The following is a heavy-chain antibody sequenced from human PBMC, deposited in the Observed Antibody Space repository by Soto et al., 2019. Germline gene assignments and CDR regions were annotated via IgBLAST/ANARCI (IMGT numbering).Heavy chain of an antibody. V-gene: IGHV3-7*05. CDR3: ARDDDVVVPAARAPYYYYYGMDV. CDR2: IKQDGSEK. CDR1: GFTFGSYW. Sequence: GGSLRLSCAASGFTFGSYWMSWVRQAPGKGLEWVANIKQDGSEKYYVDSVKGRFTISRDNAKNSLYLQMNSLRAEDTAVYYCARDDDVVVPAARAPYYYYYGMDVWGQGTTVTVSS. J-gene: IGHJ6*02. D-gene: IGHD2-2*01.